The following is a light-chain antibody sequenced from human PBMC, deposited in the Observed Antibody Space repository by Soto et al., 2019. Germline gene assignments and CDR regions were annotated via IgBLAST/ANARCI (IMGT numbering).Light chain of an antibody. CDR1: NSDIRLYNY. CDR3: SSFTTSLTLV. CDR2: EVS. J-gene: IGLJ3*02. Sequence: QSALTQPASVSGSPGQSIAISCTGTNSDIRLYNYVSWYQHHPGKAPKLIIYEVSNRPSGVSNRFSGSKSGNTASLTISGLQPDDEADFYCSSFTTSLTLVFGGGTKLTVL. V-gene: IGLV2-14*01.